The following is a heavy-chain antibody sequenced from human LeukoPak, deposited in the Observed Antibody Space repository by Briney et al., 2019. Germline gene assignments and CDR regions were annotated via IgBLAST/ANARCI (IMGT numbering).Heavy chain of an antibody. CDR2: IYYSGST. J-gene: IGHJ4*02. Sequence: SETLSLTCTVSGGSISSYYWSWIRQPPGKGLEWIGYIYYSGSTNCNPSLKSRVTISVDTSKNQFSLKLSSVTAADTAVYYCARGLGGPHFDYWGQGTLVTVSS. CDR3: ARGLGGPHFDY. CDR1: GGSISSYY. D-gene: IGHD5/OR15-5a*01. V-gene: IGHV4-59*01.